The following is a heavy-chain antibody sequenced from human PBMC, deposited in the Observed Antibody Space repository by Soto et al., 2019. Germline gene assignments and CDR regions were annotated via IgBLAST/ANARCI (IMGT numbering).Heavy chain of an antibody. CDR3: AKVYGSGRSFYYYYGMDV. D-gene: IGHD3-10*01. Sequence: PGGSLRLSCAASGFTFSSYGMHWVRQAPGKGLEWVAVISYDGSNKYYADSVKGRFTISRDNSKNTLYLQMNSLRAEDTAVYYCAKVYGSGRSFYYYYGMDVWGQGTTVTVSS. CDR1: GFTFSSYG. V-gene: IGHV3-30*18. CDR2: ISYDGSNK. J-gene: IGHJ6*02.